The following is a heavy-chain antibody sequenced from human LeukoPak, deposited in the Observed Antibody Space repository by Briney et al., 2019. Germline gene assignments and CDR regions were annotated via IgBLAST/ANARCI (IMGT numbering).Heavy chain of an antibody. D-gene: IGHD6-19*01. J-gene: IGHJ4*02. CDR1: GFTFSSYS. CDR2: ISSSSSYI. CDR3: ARQQWLDGAYYFDY. V-gene: IGHV3-21*01. Sequence: GGSLRLSCAASGFTFSSYSMNWVRQAPGKGLEWVSSISSSSSYIYCADSVKGRFTVSRDNAKKSLFLQMNSLRDEDTAVYYCARQQWLDGAYYFDYWGQGTLVTVSS.